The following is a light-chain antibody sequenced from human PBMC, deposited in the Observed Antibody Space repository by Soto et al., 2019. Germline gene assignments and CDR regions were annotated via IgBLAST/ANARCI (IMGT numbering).Light chain of an antibody. J-gene: IGLJ1*01. V-gene: IGLV2-14*01. CDR3: SSYTSSSTL. CDR1: SSDVGGYNY. CDR2: AVT. Sequence: QSALTHPASVCGSPGHSITISCTGTSSDVGGYNYVSWYQQHPGKAPKLMIYAVTDRPSGVSSRFSGSKSGNTASLTISGLQAEEEADYYCSSYTSSSTLFGTGTKVTVL.